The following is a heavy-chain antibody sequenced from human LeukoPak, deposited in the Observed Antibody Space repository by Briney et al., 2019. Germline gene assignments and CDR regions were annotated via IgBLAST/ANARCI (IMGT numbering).Heavy chain of an antibody. J-gene: IGHJ4*02. Sequence: SVKVSCKASGGTFISYAISRVRQAPGQGLEWMGGIIPIFGTANYAQKFQGRVTITADESTSTAYMELSSLRSEDTAVYYCARDSYYYDSSGSFDYWGQGTLVTVSS. CDR2: IIPIFGTA. CDR3: ARDSYYYDSSGSFDY. CDR1: GGTFISYA. D-gene: IGHD3-22*01. V-gene: IGHV1-69*13.